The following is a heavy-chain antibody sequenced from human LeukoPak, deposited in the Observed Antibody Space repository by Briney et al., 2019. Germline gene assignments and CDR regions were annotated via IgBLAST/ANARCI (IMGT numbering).Heavy chain of an antibody. CDR1: GDSISSDSHY. CDR2: IYASGAT. CDR3: ARVTGYRIEDYFDY. J-gene: IGHJ4*02. V-gene: IGHV4-61*02. Sequence: PSETLSLTCTVSGDSISSDSHYWSWIRQPAGKGLEWIGRIYASGATNYNPSLKSRVKISVDTSKKQFSLKLTSVTAADTAVYYCARVTGYRIEDYFDYWGQGTLVTVSS. D-gene: IGHD6-13*01.